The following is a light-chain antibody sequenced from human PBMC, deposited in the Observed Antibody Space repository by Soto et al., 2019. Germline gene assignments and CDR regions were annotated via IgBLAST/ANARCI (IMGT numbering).Light chain of an antibody. Sequence: EIVLTQSPATLSLSPGERATLSCRASQSVSSYLACYQHKPGQAPRLLLYDASNMATGIPARFSGSRSGTYFTRTSSSLEPVDFAVYYCQQRSNWPPRFTFGPGTKVDIK. CDR3: QQRSNWPPRFT. V-gene: IGKV3-11*01. CDR1: QSVSSY. J-gene: IGKJ3*01. CDR2: DAS.